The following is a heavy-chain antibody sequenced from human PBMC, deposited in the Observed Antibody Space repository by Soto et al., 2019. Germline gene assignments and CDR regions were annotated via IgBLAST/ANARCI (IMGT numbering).Heavy chain of an antibody. CDR2: IIPIFGTA. D-gene: IGHD4-17*01. Sequence: ASVKVSCKASGGTFSSYAISWVRQAPGQGLEWMGGIIPIFGTANYAQKFQGRVTITADESTSTAYMELSSLRAEDTAVYYCARDLDYGGTHYYGMDVWGQGTTVTVSS. J-gene: IGHJ6*02. CDR1: GGTFSSYA. CDR3: ARDLDYGGTHYYGMDV. V-gene: IGHV1-69*13.